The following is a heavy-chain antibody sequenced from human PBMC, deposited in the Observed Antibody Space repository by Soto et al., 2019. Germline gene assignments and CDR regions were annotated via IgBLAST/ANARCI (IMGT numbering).Heavy chain of an antibody. CDR2: ISYDGSKK. J-gene: IGHJ4*02. D-gene: IGHD3-22*01. Sequence: GDRRLSCAASGFTFSSYGMHWVRQAPGKGQKWVAVISYDGSKKYYADSVKGRFTISRDNSKNTLYLQMNSLRAEDTAVYYCAKFVDVSSGYYYVGLYYFVYWGQWTLVTESS. CDR3: AKFVDVSSGYYYVGLYYFVY. V-gene: IGHV3-30*18. CDR1: GFTFSSYG.